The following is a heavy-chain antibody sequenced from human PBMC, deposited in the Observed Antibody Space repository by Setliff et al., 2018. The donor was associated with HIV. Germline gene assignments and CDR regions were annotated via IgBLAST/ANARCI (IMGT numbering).Heavy chain of an antibody. J-gene: IGHJ4*02. CDR1: GFTFGNFW. Sequence: LSLTCAASGFTFGNFWMHWVRQRPGKGLVWVSRIKSDGSSTSYADSVKGRFTISRDNAKNLLYLQMTSLTADDTAVYYCARDDPSIIGRRALRYWGQGILVTVSS. CDR3: ARDDPSIIGRRALRY. D-gene: IGHD2-21*01. CDR2: IKSDGSST. V-gene: IGHV3-74*01.